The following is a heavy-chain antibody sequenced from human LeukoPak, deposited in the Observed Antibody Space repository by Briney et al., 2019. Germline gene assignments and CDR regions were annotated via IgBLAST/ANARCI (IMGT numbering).Heavy chain of an antibody. Sequence: GGSLRLACAASGFTFSNYWMGWVRQAPGKGLEWVANIKQDGSEKRYVDPVKGRFTISRDNAKNSLYLQMNSLRAEDTAVYYCARAPATNEWRCLDYWGQGTLVTVSS. CDR2: IKQDGSEK. J-gene: IGHJ4*02. V-gene: IGHV3-7*01. CDR1: GFTFSNYW. CDR3: ARAPATNEWRCLDY. D-gene: IGHD1-26*01.